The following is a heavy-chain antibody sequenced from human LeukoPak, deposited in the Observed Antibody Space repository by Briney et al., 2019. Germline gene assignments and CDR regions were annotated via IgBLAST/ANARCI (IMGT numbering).Heavy chain of an antibody. CDR1: GFTFSTYA. Sequence: GGSLRLSCAASGFTFSTYAMSWVRQAPGKGLEWVSTISGSGGSTYYADSVKGRFTISRDNAKNSLYLQMNSLRAEDTAVYYCARRTTGDDYWGQGTLVTVSS. CDR3: ARRTTGDDY. D-gene: IGHD4-17*01. CDR2: ISGSGGST. J-gene: IGHJ4*02. V-gene: IGHV3-23*01.